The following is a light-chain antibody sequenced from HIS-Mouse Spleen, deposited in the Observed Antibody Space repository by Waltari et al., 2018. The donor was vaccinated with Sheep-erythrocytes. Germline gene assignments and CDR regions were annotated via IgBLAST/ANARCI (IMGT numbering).Light chain of an antibody. Sequence: QSALTQPRSVSGSPGQSVTISCTGTSSDVGGYNSVSWYQQPPGKAPKPLNFDVSKRPAGVPYRFSGSKSGNTASLTISGLQAEDEAEYYCCSYAGSYNHVFATGTKVTVL. J-gene: IGLJ1*01. CDR3: CSYAGSYNHV. CDR2: DVS. V-gene: IGLV2-11*01. CDR1: SSDVGGYNS.